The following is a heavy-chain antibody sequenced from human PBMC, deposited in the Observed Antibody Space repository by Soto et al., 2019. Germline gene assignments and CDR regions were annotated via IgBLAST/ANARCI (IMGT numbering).Heavy chain of an antibody. CDR3: ARDKVPSAGFDF. J-gene: IGHJ4*02. V-gene: IGHV4-30-2*01. CDR1: GVSISSGGYS. Sequence: QLQLLESGSGLVKPSQTLSLSCAVSGVSISSGGYSWSWIRQPPGMGLEWIGYIYHDGSTYYNPSLKSRVTISLDRSKNQFSLSLTSVTAADTAVYYCARDKVPSAGFDFWGQGTLVTVSS. CDR2: IYHDGST.